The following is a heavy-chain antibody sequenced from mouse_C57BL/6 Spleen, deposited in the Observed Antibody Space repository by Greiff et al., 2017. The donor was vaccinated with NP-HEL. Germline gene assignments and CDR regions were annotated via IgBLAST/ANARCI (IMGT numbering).Heavy chain of an antibody. CDR1: GYSFTDYN. CDR2: INPNYGTT. V-gene: IGHV1-39*01. CDR3: ARQQGFDWYFDV. J-gene: IGHJ1*03. Sequence: VHVKQSGPELVKPGASVKISCKASGYSFTDYNMNWVKQSNGKSLEWIGVINPNYGTTSYNQKFKGKATLTVDQSSSTAYMQLNSLTSEDTAVYYCARQQGFDWYFDVWGTGTTVTVSS. D-gene: IGHD3-3*01.